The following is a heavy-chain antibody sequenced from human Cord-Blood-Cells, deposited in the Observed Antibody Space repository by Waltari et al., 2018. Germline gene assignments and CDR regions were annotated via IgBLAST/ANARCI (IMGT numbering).Heavy chain of an antibody. D-gene: IGHD2-2*01. J-gene: IGHJ4*02. CDR3: ARERAIGSSSTSCYFDY. Sequence: QVQLVQSGAEVKKPGASVKVSCKASGYTFTSYYMHWVRQAPGQGLEWMGIINPGGGSTSYAQKFQCRVTMTRDTSTSTVYMELSSLRSEDTAVYYCARERAIGSSSTSCYFDYWGQGTLVTVSS. CDR1: GYTFTSYY. CDR2: INPGGGST. V-gene: IGHV1-46*01.